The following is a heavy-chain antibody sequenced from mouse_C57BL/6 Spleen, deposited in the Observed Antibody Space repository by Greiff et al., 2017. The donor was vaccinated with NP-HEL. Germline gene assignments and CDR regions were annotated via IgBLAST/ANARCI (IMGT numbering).Heavy chain of an antibody. J-gene: IGHJ4*01. V-gene: IGHV1-42*01. CDR3: AKYYGSSPYYYAMDY. D-gene: IGHD1-1*01. CDR1: GYSFTGYY. Sequence: EVQLQQSGPELVKPGASVKISCKASGYSFTGYYMNWVKQSPDKSLEWIGEINPSTGGTTYNQKFKAKATLTVDKSSSTAYMQLKSLTSEDSAVYYCAKYYGSSPYYYAMDYWGQGTSVTVSS. CDR2: INPSTGGT.